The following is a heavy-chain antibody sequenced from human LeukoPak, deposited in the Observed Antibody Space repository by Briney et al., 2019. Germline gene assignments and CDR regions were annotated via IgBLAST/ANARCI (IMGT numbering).Heavy chain of an antibody. CDR2: INHSGST. CDR3: AREGSPDAFDI. V-gene: IGHV4-34*01. CDR1: GGSFSGYY. Sequence: SETLSLTCAVYGGSFSGYYWSWIRQPPGKGLEWIGEINHSGSTNYNPSLKSRVTMSVDTSKNQFSLKLSSVTAADTAVYYCAREGSPDAFDIWGQGTMVTVSS. J-gene: IGHJ3*02. D-gene: IGHD1-26*01.